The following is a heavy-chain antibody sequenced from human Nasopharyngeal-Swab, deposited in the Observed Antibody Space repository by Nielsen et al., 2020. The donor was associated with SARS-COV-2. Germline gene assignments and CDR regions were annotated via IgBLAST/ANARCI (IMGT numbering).Heavy chain of an antibody. Sequence: SGTLSLTCTVSGGSISSGDYYWSWIRQPPGKGLEWIGYIYYSGRTYYNPSLKSRVTISVDTSKNQFSLKLSSVTAADTAVYYCARGRYYDSSGYWYYYYYYMDVWGKGTTVTVPS. CDR3: ARGRYYDSSGYWYYYYYYMDV. D-gene: IGHD3-22*01. J-gene: IGHJ6*03. CDR1: GGSISSGDYY. V-gene: IGHV4-30-4*02. CDR2: IYYSGRT.